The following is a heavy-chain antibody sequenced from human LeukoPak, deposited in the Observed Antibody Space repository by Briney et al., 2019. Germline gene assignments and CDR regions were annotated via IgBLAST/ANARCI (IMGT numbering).Heavy chain of an antibody. V-gene: IGHV3-30*18. CDR3: AKDPGNYYDSSGYYDY. Sequence: PGRSLRLSCAASGFTFSSYGMHWVRQAPGKGLEWVAVISYDGSNKYYADSVKGRFTISRDNSKNTPYLQMNSLRAEDTAVYYCAKDPGNYYDSSGYYDYWGQGTLVTVSS. CDR2: ISYDGSNK. J-gene: IGHJ4*02. D-gene: IGHD3-22*01. CDR1: GFTFSSYG.